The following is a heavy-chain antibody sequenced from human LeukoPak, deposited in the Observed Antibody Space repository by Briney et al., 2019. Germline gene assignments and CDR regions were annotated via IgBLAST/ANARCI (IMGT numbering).Heavy chain of an antibody. J-gene: IGHJ3*02. CDR2: ISSSGSTI. CDR1: GFTFSSYE. V-gene: IGHV3-48*03. Sequence: GGSLRLSCAASGFTFSSYEMNWVRQAPGKGLEWVSYISSSGSTIYYADSVKGRFTISRDNAKNSLYLQMNSLRAEDTAVYYCARDGSMVQGVIGPSAFDIWGQGTMVTVSS. D-gene: IGHD3-10*01. CDR3: ARDGSMVQGVIGPSAFDI.